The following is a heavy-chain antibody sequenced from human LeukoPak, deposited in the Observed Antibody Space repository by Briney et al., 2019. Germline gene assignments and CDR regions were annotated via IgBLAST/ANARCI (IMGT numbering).Heavy chain of an antibody. D-gene: IGHD2-2*01. V-gene: IGHV1-8*01. CDR2: MNPNSGNT. Sequence: ASVKVSCKASGYTFTSYDINWVRQATGQGLEWMGWMNPNSGNTGYAQKFQGRVTMTRNTSISTAYMELSSLRSEDTAVYYCARYCSSTSCYGSSYYYGMDVWGQGTLVTVSS. J-gene: IGHJ6*02. CDR1: GYTFTSYD. CDR3: ARYCSSTSCYGSSYYYGMDV.